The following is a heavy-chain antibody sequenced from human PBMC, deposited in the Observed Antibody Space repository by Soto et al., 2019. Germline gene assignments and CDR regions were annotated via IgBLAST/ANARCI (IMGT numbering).Heavy chain of an antibody. CDR1: GLTFSSYA. V-gene: IGHV3-30-3*01. CDR2: ISYDGSNK. CDR3: ARRFQLYYFDY. Sequence: PGGSLRLSCAASGLTFSSYAMHWVRQAPGKGLEWVAVISYDGSNKYYADSVKGRFTISRDNSKNTLYLQMNSLRAEDTAVYYCARRFQLYYFDYWGQGTLVTVSS. D-gene: IGHD1-1*01. J-gene: IGHJ4*02.